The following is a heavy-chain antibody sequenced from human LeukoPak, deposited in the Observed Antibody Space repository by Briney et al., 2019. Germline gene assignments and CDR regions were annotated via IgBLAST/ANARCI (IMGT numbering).Heavy chain of an antibody. V-gene: IGHV3-15*01. Sequence: GGSLRLSCAASGLTFSKAWMSWVRQAPGKGLAWVGRIKSKTDGGTVGYTAPVKGRFTISRDDSQNTLYLHMNSLKTEDTAVYYCTTTGNYGSGSYYRSDYYGMDVWGQGTTVTVSS. J-gene: IGHJ6*02. CDR3: TTTGNYGSGSYYRSDYYGMDV. CDR2: IKSKTDGGTV. D-gene: IGHD3-10*01. CDR1: GLTFSKAW.